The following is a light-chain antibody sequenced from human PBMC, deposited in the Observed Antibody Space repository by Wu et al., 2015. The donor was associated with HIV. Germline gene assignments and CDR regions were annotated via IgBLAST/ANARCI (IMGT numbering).Light chain of an antibody. CDR2: DAS. Sequence: DIQMTQSPSSLSASEGDRVTITCQASQDISNYLNWYQQKPGKAPKLLIYDASNLEIGVPSRFSGSGSGTDFTFTITSLQPEDIATYYCQQYDNLPRYTFGQGTKLEIK. V-gene: IGKV1-33*01. J-gene: IGKJ2*01. CDR3: QQYDNLPRYT. CDR1: QDISNY.